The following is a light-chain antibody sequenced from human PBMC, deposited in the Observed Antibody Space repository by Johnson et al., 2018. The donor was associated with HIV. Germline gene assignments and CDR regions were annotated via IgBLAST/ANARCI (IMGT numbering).Light chain of an antibody. Sequence: QSVLTQPPSVSAAPGQRVTISCSGRGSNIGSHYVSWYQQLPGTAPKLLIFENDKRPSGIPDRFSGSKSGPSATLGITGLQTGDEADYYCGTWDSSLRSGFFGTGTKVTVL. CDR3: GTWDSSLRSGF. CDR2: END. CDR1: GSNIGSHY. J-gene: IGLJ1*01. V-gene: IGLV1-51*02.